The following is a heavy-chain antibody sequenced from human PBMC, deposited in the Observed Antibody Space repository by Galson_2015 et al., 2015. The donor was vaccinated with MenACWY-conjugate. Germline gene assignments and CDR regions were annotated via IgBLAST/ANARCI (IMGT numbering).Heavy chain of an antibody. CDR1: GGSISSYY. J-gene: IGHJ4*02. Sequence: SETLSLTCTVSGGSISSYYWSWIRQPPGQGLEWIGYIYYSGSTNYNPSLKSRVTISVDTSKNQFSLKLSSVTAADTAVYYCARGGYYDSSGYRPRAFDYWGQGTLVTVSS. CDR2: IYYSGST. D-gene: IGHD3-22*01. V-gene: IGHV4-59*01. CDR3: ARGGYYDSSGYRPRAFDY.